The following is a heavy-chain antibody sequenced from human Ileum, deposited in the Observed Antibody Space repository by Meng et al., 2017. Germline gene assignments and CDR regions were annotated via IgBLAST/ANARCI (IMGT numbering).Heavy chain of an antibody. Sequence: VLLQESGPGLVTPSGTLSLTCAVSGGSISSGTWWRWVRQPPGKGLQWIGEFHPGSGATYNPSFKARVTISVDTSMQQFSLQLTSVTAADTAVYYCAKNGAYCLESWGQGTLVTVSS. J-gene: IGHJ4*02. CDR3: AKNGAYCLES. V-gene: IGHV4-4*02. CDR1: GGSISSGTW. D-gene: IGHD2-21*01. CDR2: FHPGSGA.